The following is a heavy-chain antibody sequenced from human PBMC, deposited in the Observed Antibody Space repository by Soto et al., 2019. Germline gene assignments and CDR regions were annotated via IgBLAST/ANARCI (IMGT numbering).Heavy chain of an antibody. CDR1: GYTFTGYY. CDR3: ARHIGGIAVAGTPLDY. Sequence: GASVKVSCKASGYTFTGYYMHWVRQAPGQGLEWMGWINPNSGGTNYAQKFQGWVTMTRDTSISTAYMELSRLRSDDTAVYYCARHIGGIAVAGTPLDYWGQGTLVTVSS. V-gene: IGHV1-2*04. J-gene: IGHJ4*02. CDR2: INPNSGGT. D-gene: IGHD6-19*01.